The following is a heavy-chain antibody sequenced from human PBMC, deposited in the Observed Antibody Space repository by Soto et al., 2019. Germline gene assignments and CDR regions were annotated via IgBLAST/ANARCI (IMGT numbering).Heavy chain of an antibody. V-gene: IGHV3-73*01. D-gene: IGHD6-19*01. Sequence: GGSLILSCAASGFTFSNSAVHWVRQASGKGLEWVGRVRSKGNNYATAYTESVKGRFTISRDDSKNTAYLQMNSLKTEDTAVYYCSALSYNSGWHYWGQGTLVTVS. CDR3: SALSYNSGWHY. J-gene: IGHJ4*02. CDR1: GFTFSNSA. CDR2: VRSKGNNYAT.